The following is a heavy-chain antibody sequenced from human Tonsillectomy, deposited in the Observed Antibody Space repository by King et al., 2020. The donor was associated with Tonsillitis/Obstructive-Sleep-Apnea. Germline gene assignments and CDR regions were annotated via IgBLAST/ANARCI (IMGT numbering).Heavy chain of an antibody. D-gene: IGHD2-8*01. Sequence: VQLVESGGGLVQPGGSLRLSCAASGFTFSSYWMSWVRQAPGKGLEWVANINQGGAEKYFVDSVKGRFTISRDNAKNSLYLQMNSLRAEDTAMYYCARTGVAGPDDYWGQGTPVTVSS. CDR3: ARTGVAGPDDY. J-gene: IGHJ4*02. V-gene: IGHV3-7*01. CDR1: GFTFSSYW. CDR2: INQGGAEK.